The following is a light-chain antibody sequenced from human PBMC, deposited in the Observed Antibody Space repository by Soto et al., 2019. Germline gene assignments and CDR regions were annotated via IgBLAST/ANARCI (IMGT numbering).Light chain of an antibody. CDR3: QQANSYSEA. CDR1: QTISSW. CDR2: KAY. Sequence: DIQMTQYPSTLSGSVGDRVTITCRASQTISSWLAWYQQKPGKATKLLIYKAYTLKSGVPSRFSGSGSGTEFTLTISSLQPDDFATYYCQQANSYSEAFGQGTKVDIK. J-gene: IGKJ1*01. V-gene: IGKV1-5*03.